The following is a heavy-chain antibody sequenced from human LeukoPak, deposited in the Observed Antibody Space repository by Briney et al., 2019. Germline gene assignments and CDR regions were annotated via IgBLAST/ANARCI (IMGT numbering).Heavy chain of an antibody. Sequence: GGSLRLSCAASGFTFSSYSMNWVRQAPGKGLEWVAVISYDGSNKYYADSVKGRFTISRDNSKNTLYLQMNSLRVEDTALYYCATDIDDQNAFAPLFQYWGQGTLVTVSS. V-gene: IGHV3-30*03. CDR2: ISYDGSNK. D-gene: IGHD1-1*01. CDR1: GFTFSSYS. J-gene: IGHJ1*01. CDR3: ATDIDDQNAFAPLFQY.